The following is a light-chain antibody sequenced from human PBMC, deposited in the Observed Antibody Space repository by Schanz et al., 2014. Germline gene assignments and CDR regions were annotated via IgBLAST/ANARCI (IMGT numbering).Light chain of an antibody. Sequence: QSALTQPASVSGSPGQSITISCTGTSSDVGGYNYVSWYQQHPGKAPKVMIYDVSNRPSGVSNRFSGSKSANTASLTISGLQAEDEADYYCSSYAGRNNLVFGGGTKLTVL. V-gene: IGLV2-14*01. CDR1: SSDVGGYNY. CDR3: SSYAGRNNLV. J-gene: IGLJ3*02. CDR2: DVS.